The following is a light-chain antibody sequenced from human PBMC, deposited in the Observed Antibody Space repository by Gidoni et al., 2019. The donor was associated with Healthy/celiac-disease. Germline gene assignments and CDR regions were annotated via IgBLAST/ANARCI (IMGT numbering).Light chain of an antibody. V-gene: IGKV3-20*01. Sequence: EIVLPQSPGTLSLSPGERATLPCRASQSVSSSYLAWYQQKPGQAPRLLIYGASSRATGIPDRFSGSGSGTEFTLTISRLEPEDFAVYYCQQYGSSPYTFGQGTKLEIK. J-gene: IGKJ2*01. CDR1: QSVSSSY. CDR3: QQYGSSPYT. CDR2: GAS.